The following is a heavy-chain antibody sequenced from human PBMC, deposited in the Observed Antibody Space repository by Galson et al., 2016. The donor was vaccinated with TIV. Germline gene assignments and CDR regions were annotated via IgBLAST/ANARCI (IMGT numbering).Heavy chain of an antibody. D-gene: IGHD1-26*01. CDR2: VYKTGST. CDR1: NYAISNNYY. Sequence: SETLSLTCTVSNYAISNNYYWGWIRQPPGKGLEWIGSVYKTGSTYYNPSLASRVAISLDKSKTQFSLRLYSATAADTAVYYCARDEGGVYSGSNYLGWFDPWGQGTLVAVSS. J-gene: IGHJ5*02. CDR3: ARDEGGVYSGSNYLGWFDP. V-gene: IGHV4-38-2*02.